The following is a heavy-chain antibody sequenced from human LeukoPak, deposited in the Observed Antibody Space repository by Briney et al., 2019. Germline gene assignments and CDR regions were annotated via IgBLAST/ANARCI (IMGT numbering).Heavy chain of an antibody. CDR3: ARGHGVWYYFDSSGSLFDY. CDR2: MNPNSGNT. CDR1: GYTFTSYD. V-gene: IGHV1-8*01. D-gene: IGHD3-22*01. J-gene: IGHJ4*02. Sequence: ASVKVSCKASGYTFTSYDINWARQATGQGLEWMGWMNPNSGNTGYAQKFQGRVTMTRNTSVSTAYMELSSLRSEDTAVYYCARGHGVWYYFDSSGSLFDYWGQGTLVTVSS.